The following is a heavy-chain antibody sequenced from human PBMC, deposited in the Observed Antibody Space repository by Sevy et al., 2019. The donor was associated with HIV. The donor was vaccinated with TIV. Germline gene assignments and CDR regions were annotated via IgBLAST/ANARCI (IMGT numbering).Heavy chain of an antibody. CDR3: ATSRYYDGHANFDF. J-gene: IGHJ4*02. Sequence: ASVKVSCKIFGDTLIELSMHWVQQTPGNGLEWMGGFDPHAAETIYARKFQGRVIMTEDTSTDTAYMDLSSLISEDTAVYYCATSRYYDGHANFDFWGQGTLVTVSS. CDR1: GDTLIELS. D-gene: IGHD3-10*01. CDR2: FDPHAAET. V-gene: IGHV1-24*01.